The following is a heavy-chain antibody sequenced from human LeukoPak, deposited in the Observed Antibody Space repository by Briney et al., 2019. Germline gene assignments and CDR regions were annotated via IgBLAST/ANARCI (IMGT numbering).Heavy chain of an antibody. CDR3: ARAMMVVANLWGVYDY. Sequence: QSGGSLRLSCAASGFTFSSYAMSWVRQAPGKGLEWLSGISGSGGTIYYVDSVKGRFTISRDNSKNTLYLQMNSLRAEDTAVYYCARAMMVVANLWGVYDYWGQGTLVTVSS. J-gene: IGHJ4*02. V-gene: IGHV3-23*01. CDR1: GFTFSSYA. CDR2: ISGSGGTI. D-gene: IGHD3-22*01.